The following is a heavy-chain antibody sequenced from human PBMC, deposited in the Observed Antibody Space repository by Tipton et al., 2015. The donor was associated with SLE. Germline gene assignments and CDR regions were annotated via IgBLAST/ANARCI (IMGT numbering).Heavy chain of an antibody. CDR1: GGSFSGHF. Sequence: TLSLTCAVYGGSFSGHFRTWIRQPPGKGLEWIGEINHSGGTNYNPSLKSRVTISLDTSKNQFSLKLNSVTAADTAVYYCYSSGWYPYYFDYWGQGTLVTVSS. J-gene: IGHJ4*02. CDR2: INHSGGT. V-gene: IGHV4-34*01. CDR3: YSSGWYPYYFDY. D-gene: IGHD6-19*01.